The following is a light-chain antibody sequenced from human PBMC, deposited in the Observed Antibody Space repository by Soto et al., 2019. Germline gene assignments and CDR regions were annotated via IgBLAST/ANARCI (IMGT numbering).Light chain of an antibody. CDR3: QSYDSSLSVV. V-gene: IGLV1-40*01. Sequence: QSVLTQPPSVSGAPGQRVTISCIGSSSNIGAGYDVHWYQQLPGTAPKLLIYGNSNRPSGVPDRFSGSKSGTSAPLAITGLQAEDEADYYCQSYDSSLSVVFGGGTKVTVL. CDR1: SSNIGAGYD. J-gene: IGLJ2*01. CDR2: GNS.